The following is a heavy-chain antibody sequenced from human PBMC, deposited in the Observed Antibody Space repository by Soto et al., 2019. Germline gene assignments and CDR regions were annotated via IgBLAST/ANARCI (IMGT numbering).Heavy chain of an antibody. Sequence: QVQLLESGPGLVKPSQTLSLTCSVSGDSISTVDYFWAWIRQPPGQALEYIGYIYKSATTYYNPSFESRVAISLDKSKSQFSLSVTSLTAADTAVYFCARGRYCLTGRCFPNWFDSWGQGTLVSVSS. CDR1: GDSISTVDYF. CDR2: IYKSATT. CDR3: ARGRYCLTGRCFPNWFDS. J-gene: IGHJ5*01. D-gene: IGHD2-15*01. V-gene: IGHV4-30-4*01.